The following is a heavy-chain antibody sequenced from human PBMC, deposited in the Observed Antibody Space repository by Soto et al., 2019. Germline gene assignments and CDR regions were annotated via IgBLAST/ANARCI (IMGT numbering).Heavy chain of an antibody. CDR2: ISGSGGTT. J-gene: IGHJ3*02. CDR1: GFTFSSYA. Sequence: EVQLLESGGGLVQPGGSLRLSCAASGFTFSSYAMSWVRQAPGKGLEWVSAISGSGGTTYYADSVKGRFTFSRDNSKNTLYLQMNSLRAEATAVDYCAKTATGWFSDFDIWGQGTMVTVSS. D-gene: IGHD6-19*01. V-gene: IGHV3-23*01. CDR3: AKTATGWFSDFDI.